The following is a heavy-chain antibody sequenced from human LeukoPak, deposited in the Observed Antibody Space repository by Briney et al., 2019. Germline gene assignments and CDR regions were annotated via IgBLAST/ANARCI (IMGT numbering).Heavy chain of an antibody. CDR3: AGVVVAATPGAFDI. CDR2: IYPGDSDT. D-gene: IGHD2-15*01. V-gene: IGHV5-51*01. CDR1: GYSFTSYW. J-gene: IGHJ3*02. Sequence: GASLQISCKGSGYSFTSYWIGWVRQLPGKGLEWMGIIYPGDSDTRYSPSFQGQVTISADKSISTAYLQWSSLKASDTAMYYCAGVVVAATPGAFDIWGQGTMVTVSS.